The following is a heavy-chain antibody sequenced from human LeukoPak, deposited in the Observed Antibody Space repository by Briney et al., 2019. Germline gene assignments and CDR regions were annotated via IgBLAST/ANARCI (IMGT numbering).Heavy chain of an antibody. D-gene: IGHD6-19*01. CDR2: ISGSGGST. J-gene: IGHJ4*02. CDR1: GFTFSSYG. CDR3: AKDPYSSPYYGPGY. V-gene: IGHV3-23*01. Sequence: GGSLRLSCAASGFTFSSYGMSWVRQAPGKGLEWVSAISGSGGSTYYADSVKGRFTISRDNSKNTLYLQMNSLRADDTAVYYCAKDPYSSPYYGPGYLGQGTLVTVSS.